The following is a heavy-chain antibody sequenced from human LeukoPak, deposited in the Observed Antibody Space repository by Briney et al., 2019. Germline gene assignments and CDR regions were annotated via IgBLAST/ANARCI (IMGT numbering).Heavy chain of an antibody. CDR1: GFTFSSYE. CDR2: ISSSGSTI. J-gene: IGHJ4*02. V-gene: IGHV3-48*03. Sequence: PGGSLRLSCAASGFTFSSYEMSWVRQAPGKGLEWDSYISSSGSTIYYADSVKGRFTISRDNAKNSLYLQMNSLRAEDTAVYYCARDPPMTYYYGSGSSFDYWGQGTLVTVSS. D-gene: IGHD3-10*01. CDR3: ARDPPMTYYYGSGSSFDY.